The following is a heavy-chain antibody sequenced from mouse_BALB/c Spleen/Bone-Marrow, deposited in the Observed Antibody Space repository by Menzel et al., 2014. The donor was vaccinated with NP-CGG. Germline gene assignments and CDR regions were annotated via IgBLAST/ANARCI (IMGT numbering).Heavy chain of an antibody. CDR1: GFSLTSYG. CDR2: IWADGST. D-gene: IGHD5-1*01. CDR3: AKGEPYLAWFAY. J-gene: IGHJ3*01. Sequence: QVQLQQSGPGLVAPSQSLSITCTVSGFSLTSYGVSWVRQPPGKGLEWLGVIWADGSTSYHSTLISRLSISKDNSKSQGFLKLNSLQTDDTAAYYCAKGEPYLAWFAYWGQGTLVSVSA. V-gene: IGHV2-3*01.